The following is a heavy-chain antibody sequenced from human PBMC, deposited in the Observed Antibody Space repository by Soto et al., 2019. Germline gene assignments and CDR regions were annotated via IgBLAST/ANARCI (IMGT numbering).Heavy chain of an antibody. D-gene: IGHD3-3*01. CDR2: IYWNEDK. V-gene: IGHV2-5*01. Sequence: SGPTLVNPTQTLTLTCTFSGFSLSTSGVGVAWIRQPPGKALAWLALIYWNEDKSYSPSLHSRLTITKGTSKNQVVLELTNLDPLDTATYYCAHIKFPRIGYYEVFDYGGPGILVTVSS. CDR1: GFSLSTSGVG. J-gene: IGHJ4*02. CDR3: AHIKFPRIGYYEVFDY.